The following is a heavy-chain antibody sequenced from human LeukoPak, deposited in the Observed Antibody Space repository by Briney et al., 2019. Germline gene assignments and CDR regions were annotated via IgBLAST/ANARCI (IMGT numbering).Heavy chain of an antibody. CDR1: GGTFSSYA. CDR2: IIPIFGTA. J-gene: IGHJ6*02. V-gene: IGHV1-69*01. Sequence: SVKVSCKASGGTFSSYAISWVRQAPGQGLEWMGGIIPIFGTANYAQKFQGRVTITADESTSTAYMELSSLRSEDTAVYYCARERIAVAGTTYYYYYGMDVWGQGTTVTVSS. D-gene: IGHD6-19*01. CDR3: ARERIAVAGTTYYYYYGMDV.